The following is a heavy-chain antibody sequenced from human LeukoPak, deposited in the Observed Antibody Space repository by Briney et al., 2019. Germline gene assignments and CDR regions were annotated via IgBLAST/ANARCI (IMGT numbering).Heavy chain of an antibody. D-gene: IGHD6-19*01. CDR3: ARTIAVAGTVLLPH. CDR1: GYTFTSYG. V-gene: IGHV1-8*02. J-gene: IGHJ4*02. Sequence: VASVKVSCKASGYTFTSYGISWVRQAPGQGLEWMGWISAYSGNTGYAQKFQGRVTMTRNTSISTAYMELSSLRSEDTAVYYCARTIAVAGTVLLPHWGQGTLVTVSS. CDR2: ISAYSGNT.